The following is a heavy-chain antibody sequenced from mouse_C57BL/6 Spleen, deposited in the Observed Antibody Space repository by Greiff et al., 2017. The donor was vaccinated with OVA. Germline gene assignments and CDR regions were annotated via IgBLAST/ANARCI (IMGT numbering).Heavy chain of an antibody. D-gene: IGHD2-4*01. CDR1: GFTFSSYT. Sequence: EVKLVESGGGLVKPGGSLKLSCAASGFTFSSYTMSWVRQTPEKRLEWVATISGGGGNTYYPDSVKGRFTISRDNAKNTLYLQMSSLRSEDTALYYCARQSSPSMITTYFDYWGQGTTLTVSS. CDR3: ARQSSPSMITTYFDY. V-gene: IGHV5-9*01. J-gene: IGHJ2*01. CDR2: ISGGGGNT.